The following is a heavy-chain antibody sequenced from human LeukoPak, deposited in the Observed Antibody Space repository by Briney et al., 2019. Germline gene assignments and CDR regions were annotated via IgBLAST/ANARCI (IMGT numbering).Heavy chain of an antibody. D-gene: IGHD3-10*01. Sequence: ASVKVSCKVSGYTLTELSMHRVRQAPGKGLERMGGFDPEDGETIYAQKFQGRVTMTEDTSTDTAYMELSSLRSEDTAVYYCATGSGSGILRIAHWYFDLWGRGTLVTVSS. CDR1: GYTLTELS. J-gene: IGHJ2*01. CDR3: ATGSGSGILRIAHWYFDL. CDR2: FDPEDGET. V-gene: IGHV1-24*01.